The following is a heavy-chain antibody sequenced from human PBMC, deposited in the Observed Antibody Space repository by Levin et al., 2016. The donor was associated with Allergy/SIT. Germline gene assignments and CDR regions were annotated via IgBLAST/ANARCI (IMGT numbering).Heavy chain of an antibody. CDR3: VTSPGENLAARLNYFDF. D-gene: IGHD6-6*01. Sequence: GGSLRLSCTASGFTFNTYDMHWVRQATGKGLEWVAAIGTGGDAYYPDSVNGRFSTSRDDAKNSLYLQMNSLRVGDTAVYYCVTSPGENLAARLNYFDFWGQGTLVTVSS. CDR2: IGTGGDA. CDR1: GFTFNTYD. J-gene: IGHJ4*02. V-gene: IGHV3-13*01.